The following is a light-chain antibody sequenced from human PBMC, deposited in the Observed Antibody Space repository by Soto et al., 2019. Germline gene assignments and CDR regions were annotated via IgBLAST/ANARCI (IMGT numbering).Light chain of an antibody. CDR1: QSVNNF. CDR3: QQYGNSPQT. V-gene: IGKV3-20*01. Sequence: EIVLTQSPSTLSLSPGDRATLSCRASQSVNNFLAWYQQKPGQTPRLLIYGASSRATGIPNRFSGSGSGTDFTLTISRLEPEDFAVYYCQQYGNSPQTFGQGTKVDIK. J-gene: IGKJ1*01. CDR2: GAS.